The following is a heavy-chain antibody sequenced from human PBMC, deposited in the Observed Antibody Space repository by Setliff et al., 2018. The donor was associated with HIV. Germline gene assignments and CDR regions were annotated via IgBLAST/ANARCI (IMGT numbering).Heavy chain of an antibody. CDR2: IFSSGIT. CDR1: GDSISSVAYY. D-gene: IGHD2-15*01. Sequence: SETLSLTCSVSGDSISSVAYYWSWIRQHPVKGLEWIGYIFSSGITYYSPSLHSRVTISLDTSKNQFSLNLTSITAADTAVYYCTRDTGGGGFPMDVWGKGTTVTSP. CDR3: TRDTGGGGFPMDV. J-gene: IGHJ6*03. V-gene: IGHV4-31*03.